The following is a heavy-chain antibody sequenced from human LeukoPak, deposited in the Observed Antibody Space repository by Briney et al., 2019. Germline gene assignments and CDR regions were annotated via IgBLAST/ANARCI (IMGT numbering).Heavy chain of an antibody. CDR3: ARWPAVGDY. CDR2: ISGQSGDT. CDR1: GYTFTSFF. J-gene: IGHJ4*02. V-gene: IGHV1-18*01. Sequence: GASVKVSCKTSGYTFTSFFTSWARQTPGQGLEWMGWISGQSGDTYYAQKFQGRVTMMRDTTTNTVHMELRNLISDDTAVYYCARWPAVGDYWGQGTLVTVSS. D-gene: IGHD6-13*01.